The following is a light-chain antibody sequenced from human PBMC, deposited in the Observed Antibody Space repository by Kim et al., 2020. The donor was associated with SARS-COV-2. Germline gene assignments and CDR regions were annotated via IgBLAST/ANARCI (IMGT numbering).Light chain of an antibody. CDR2: AAS. V-gene: IGKV3-11*01. CDR3: QQRSNWPWT. J-gene: IGKJ1*01. Sequence: EIVLTQSPATLSLSPGERATLSCRAGQSVSSSLAWYQQKPGQAPRLLIYAASNRATGIPARFSGSGSGTDFTLTIGSLEPEDFAVYYCQQRSNWPWTFGQGTKVDIK. CDR1: QSVSSS.